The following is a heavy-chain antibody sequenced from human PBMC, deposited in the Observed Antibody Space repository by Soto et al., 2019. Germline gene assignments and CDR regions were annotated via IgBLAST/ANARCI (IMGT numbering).Heavy chain of an antibody. Sequence: GGSLRLSXAASGFTFSSYGMHWVRQAPGKGLEWVAVIWYDGSNKYYADSVKGRFTISRDNSKNTLYLQMNSLRAEDTAVYYCARGDFWSGYLYFDYWGLGTLVTVSS. J-gene: IGHJ4*02. V-gene: IGHV3-33*01. D-gene: IGHD3-3*01. CDR2: IWYDGSNK. CDR1: GFTFSSYG. CDR3: ARGDFWSGYLYFDY.